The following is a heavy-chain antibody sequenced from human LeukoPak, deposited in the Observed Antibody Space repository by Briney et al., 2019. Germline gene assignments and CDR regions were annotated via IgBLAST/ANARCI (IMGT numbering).Heavy chain of an antibody. Sequence: GGSLRLSCAASGFTFSRHWMSWVRQAPGQGLEWVANIKQDGSERYYVDSVKGRFTISRDNAENSLYLQMDSLRADDTAVYFCARVGSGYDIPHFDYWGQGTLLTVSS. CDR1: GFTFSRHW. CDR3: ARVGSGYDIPHFDY. CDR2: IKQDGSER. V-gene: IGHV3-7*01. J-gene: IGHJ4*02. D-gene: IGHD5-12*01.